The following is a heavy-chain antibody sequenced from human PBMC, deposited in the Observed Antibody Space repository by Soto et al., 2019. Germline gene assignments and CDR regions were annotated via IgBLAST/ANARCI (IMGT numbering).Heavy chain of an antibody. CDR2: ISTYNGNT. Sequence: QVQLVQSGAEVKKPGASVKVSCKASGYTFTSYGISWVRQAPGQGLEWMGWISTYNGNTNYAQKIQGRATMTTDTATNTAYMELRSLRSDDTAVYYCARDGQTTMVRGVRGGSYNYYGMDVWGQGTTVTVSS. CDR3: ARDGQTTMVRGVRGGSYNYYGMDV. J-gene: IGHJ6*02. V-gene: IGHV1-18*04. D-gene: IGHD3-10*01. CDR1: GYTFTSYG.